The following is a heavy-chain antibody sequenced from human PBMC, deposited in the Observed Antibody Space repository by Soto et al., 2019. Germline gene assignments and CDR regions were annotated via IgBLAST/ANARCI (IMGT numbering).Heavy chain of an antibody. CDR2: IYYSGST. CDR3: ARVHYDFWSGYSPYYFDY. D-gene: IGHD3-3*01. Sequence: PSETLSLTCTVSGGSISSGGYYWSWIRQHPGKGLEWIGYIYYSGSTYYNPSLKSRVTISVDTSKNQFSLKPSSVTAADTAVYYCARVHYDFWSGYSPYYFDYWGQGTLVTVSS. J-gene: IGHJ4*02. V-gene: IGHV4-31*03. CDR1: GGSISSGGYY.